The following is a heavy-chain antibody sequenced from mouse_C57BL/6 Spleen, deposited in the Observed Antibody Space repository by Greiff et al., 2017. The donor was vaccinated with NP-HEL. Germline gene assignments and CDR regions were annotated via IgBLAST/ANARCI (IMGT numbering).Heavy chain of an antibody. Sequence: DVKLQESGPGLVKPSQSLSLTCSVTGYSITSGYYWNWIRQFPGNKLEWMGYISYDGSNNYNPSLKNRISITRDTSKNQFFLKLNSMTTEDTATYYCARDQDYYGSSWYFDVWVTGTTVTVSS. J-gene: IGHJ1*03. CDR1: GYSITSGYY. V-gene: IGHV3-6*01. CDR2: ISYDGSN. D-gene: IGHD1-1*01. CDR3: ARDQDYYGSSWYFDV.